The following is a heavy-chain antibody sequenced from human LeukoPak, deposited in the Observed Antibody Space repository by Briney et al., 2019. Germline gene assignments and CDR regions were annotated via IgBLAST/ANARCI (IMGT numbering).Heavy chain of an antibody. CDR2: ISSSGSNI. V-gene: IGHV3-11*04. D-gene: IGHD2-2*01. Sequence: GGSLRLSCAASGFTFSDYYMNWIRQAPGKGLEWVSYISSSGSNIYYADSVKGRFTISRDNAKNSLYLQMNSLRAEDTAVYYCASDRTDAFDIWGQGTMVTVSS. CDR3: ASDRTDAFDI. CDR1: GFTFSDYY. J-gene: IGHJ3*02.